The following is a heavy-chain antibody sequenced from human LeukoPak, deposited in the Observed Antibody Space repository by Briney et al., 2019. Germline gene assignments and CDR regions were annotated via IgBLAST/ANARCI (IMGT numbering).Heavy chain of an antibody. Sequence: GGSLRLSCAASGFTFSNYAMSWVRQTPGRGLEWVSSISGSGGITYYADSVKGRFTISRDNSKNTLYLQMNSLRAEDTAVYYCAKGYSSVYYVYFDYWGQGTLVTVS. D-gene: IGHD3-22*01. CDR2: ISGSGGIT. V-gene: IGHV3-23*01. J-gene: IGHJ4*02. CDR3: AKGYSSVYYVYFDY. CDR1: GFTFSNYA.